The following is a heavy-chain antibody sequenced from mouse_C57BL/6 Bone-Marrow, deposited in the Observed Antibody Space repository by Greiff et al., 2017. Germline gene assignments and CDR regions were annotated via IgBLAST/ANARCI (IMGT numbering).Heavy chain of an antibody. V-gene: IGHV1-64*01. D-gene: IGHD2-3*01. CDR1: GYTFTSYW. J-gene: IGHJ4*01. CDR3: TRGDLYDGYYDCAMDD. CDR2: IHPNSGST. Sequence: VQLQQPGAELVKPGASVKLSCKASGYTFTSYWMHWVKQRPGQGLEWIGMIHPNSGSTNYNEKFKSKATLTVDKSSSTAYMELRSLTSEDSAVYFCTRGDLYDGYYDCAMDDWGQGTTVTVSS.